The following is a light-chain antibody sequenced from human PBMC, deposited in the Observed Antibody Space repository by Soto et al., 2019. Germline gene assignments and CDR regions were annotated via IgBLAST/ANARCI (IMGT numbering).Light chain of an antibody. Sequence: EIVMTQSPVTLSVSPGERATLSCRASQSVGSNLAWYQQKPGQAPRLLVFSSSTRATDVPARFTGSGSGTEFTLTVSSLQSEDVAVYFCQHNTQWPRFTFGQGTRLEIK. CDR2: SSS. CDR3: QHNTQWPRFT. V-gene: IGKV3-15*01. CDR1: QSVGSN. J-gene: IGKJ2*01.